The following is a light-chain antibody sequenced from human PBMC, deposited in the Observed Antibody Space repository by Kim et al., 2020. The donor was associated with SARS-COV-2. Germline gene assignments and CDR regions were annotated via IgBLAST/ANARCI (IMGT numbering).Light chain of an antibody. CDR3: QTWGTGIRV. CDR2: LNSDGSH. J-gene: IGLJ3*02. Sequence: QLVLTQSPSASASLGASVKLTCTLSSGHSSYAIAWHQQQPEKGPRYLMNLNSDGSHTKGDGIPDRFSGSSSGAERYLTISSLQSEVEADYYCQTWGTGIRVFGGGTQLTVL. CDR1: SGHSSYA. V-gene: IGLV4-69*02.